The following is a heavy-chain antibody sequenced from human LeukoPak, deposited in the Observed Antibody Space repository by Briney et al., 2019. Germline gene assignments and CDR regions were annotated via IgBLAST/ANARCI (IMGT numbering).Heavy chain of an antibody. CDR1: GGSIKYYY. CDR2: IYYSGGT. Sequence: PSETLSLTCTVSGGSIKYYYWMWIRQPPGKGLEWIGYIYYSGGTHYNPSLKSRVTMLVDTSKNQFSLKLTAVTAADTAVYYCARETPGAGHFDYWGQGSLVTVSS. CDR3: ARETPGAGHFDY. D-gene: IGHD7-27*01. J-gene: IGHJ4*02. V-gene: IGHV4-59*01.